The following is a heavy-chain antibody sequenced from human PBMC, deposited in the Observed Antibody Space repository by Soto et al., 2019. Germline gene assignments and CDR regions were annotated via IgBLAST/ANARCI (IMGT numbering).Heavy chain of an antibody. CDR2: IIPIFGNT. Sequence: ASVKVSCKASGGTFSSYAISWVRQAPGQGLEWMGGIIPIFGNTGYAQKFQGRVTMTRNTSISTAYMELSSLRSEDTAVYYCARSAYSYYDFWSGYYHYYYYGMDVWGQGTTVTVSS. V-gene: IGHV1-8*02. J-gene: IGHJ6*02. CDR1: GGTFSSYA. CDR3: ARSAYSYYDFWSGYYHYYYYGMDV. D-gene: IGHD3-3*01.